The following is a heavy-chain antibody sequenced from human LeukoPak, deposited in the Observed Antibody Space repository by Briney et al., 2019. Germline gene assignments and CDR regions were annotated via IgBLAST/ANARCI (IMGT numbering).Heavy chain of an antibody. Sequence: ASVKVSCKASGYTFTGYYMHWVRQAPGQGLEWMGWINPNSGGTNSAQKFQGRVTMTRDTSIGTAYMELSRLRSDDTAVYYCARDRFDRTSGYTSGWPLGYWGQGTLVTVPS. D-gene: IGHD6-19*01. J-gene: IGHJ4*02. V-gene: IGHV1-2*02. CDR1: GYTFTGYY. CDR2: INPNSGGT. CDR3: ARDRFDRTSGYTSGWPLGY.